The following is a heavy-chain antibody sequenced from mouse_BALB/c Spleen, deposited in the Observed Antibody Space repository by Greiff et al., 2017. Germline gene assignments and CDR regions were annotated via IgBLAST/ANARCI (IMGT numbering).Heavy chain of an antibody. V-gene: IGHV5-9-4*01. Sequence: EVKLVESGGGLVKPGGSLKLSCAASGFTFSSYAMSWVRQSPEKRLEWVAEISSGGSYTYYPDTVTGRSTISRDNAKNTLYLEMSSLRSEDTAMFYCAMRAWFAYWGQGTLVTVSA. CDR1: GFTFSSYA. CDR2: ISSGGSYT. CDR3: AMRAWFAY. J-gene: IGHJ3*01.